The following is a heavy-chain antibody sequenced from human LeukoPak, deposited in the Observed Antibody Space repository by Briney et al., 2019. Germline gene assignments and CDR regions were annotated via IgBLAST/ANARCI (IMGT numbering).Heavy chain of an antibody. D-gene: IGHD3-9*01. Sequence: PGGSLRLSCAASGFTFSSYAMHWVRQAPGKGPEWVAVISYDGSNRYYADSVKGRFTISSDHSKNTLYLQMSSLRAEDTAVYYCARGSRTFDWLLSAYFDYWGQGTLVTVSS. CDR3: ARGSRTFDWLLSAYFDY. CDR1: GFTFSSYA. V-gene: IGHV3-30-3*01. J-gene: IGHJ4*02. CDR2: ISYDGSNR.